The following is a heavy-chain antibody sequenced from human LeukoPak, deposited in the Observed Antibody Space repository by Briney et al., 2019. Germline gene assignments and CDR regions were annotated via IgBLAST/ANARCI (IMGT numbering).Heavy chain of an antibody. V-gene: IGHV3-30*01. CDR2: ISYDGSNK. CDR3: ARDGSRRGYYGWFDP. Sequence: GRSLRLSCAASGFTFSSYAMHWVRQAPGKGLEWVAVISYDGSNKYYADSVKGRFTISRDNSKNTLHLQTNSLRAEDTAVYYCARDGSRRGYYGWFDPWGQGTLVTVSS. CDR1: GFTFSSYA. D-gene: IGHD3-3*01. J-gene: IGHJ5*02.